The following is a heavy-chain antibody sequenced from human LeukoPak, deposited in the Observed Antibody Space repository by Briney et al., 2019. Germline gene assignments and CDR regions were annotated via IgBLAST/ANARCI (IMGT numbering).Heavy chain of an antibody. CDR3: ARESITMVRGVIMHYYYGMDV. Sequence: ASVKVSCKASGYTFTSYGISWVRQAPGQGLEWMGWISAYNGNTNYAQKLQGRVTMTTDTSTSTAYMELRSLRSDDTAVYYCARESITMVRGVIMHYYYGMDVWGQGTTVTVSS. V-gene: IGHV1-18*01. D-gene: IGHD3-10*01. CDR1: GYTFTSYG. CDR2: ISAYNGNT. J-gene: IGHJ6*02.